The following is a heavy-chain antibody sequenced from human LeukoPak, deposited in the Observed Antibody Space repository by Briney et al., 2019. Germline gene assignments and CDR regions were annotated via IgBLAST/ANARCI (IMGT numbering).Heavy chain of an antibody. CDR1: GYMWRSRS. CDR2: IHHDGRNK. D-gene: IGHD6-13*01. J-gene: IGHJ4*02. Sequence: GGSLRLSPEAAGYMWRSRSMLSKRQAPGKGLEWVAYIHHDGRNKYYADSVKGRFTISRDNSKNTLYLQMSSLRAEGTAVYYCAKPTDGGPAAAGLDSWGQGTLVTVSS. CDR3: AKPTDGGPAAAGLDS. V-gene: IGHV3-30*02.